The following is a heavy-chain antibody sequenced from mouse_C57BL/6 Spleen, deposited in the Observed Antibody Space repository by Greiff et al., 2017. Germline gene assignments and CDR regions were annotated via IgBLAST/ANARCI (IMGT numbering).Heavy chain of an antibody. CDR1: GYTFTSYW. Sequence: QVQLQQPGAELVMPGASVKLSCKASGYTFTSYWMHWVKQRPGQGLEWIGEIDPSDSYTNYNQKFKGKSTLTVDKSSSTAYMQLSSLTSEDSAVYYCARLGTNWDAYWYFDVWGTGTTVTVSS. CDR3: ARLGTNWDAYWYFDV. J-gene: IGHJ1*03. D-gene: IGHD4-1*01. V-gene: IGHV1-69*01. CDR2: IDPSDSYT.